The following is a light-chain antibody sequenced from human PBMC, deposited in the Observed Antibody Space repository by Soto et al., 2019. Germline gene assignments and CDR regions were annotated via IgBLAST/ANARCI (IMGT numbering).Light chain of an antibody. V-gene: IGKV3-15*01. CDR3: QEYIQWPTGM. J-gene: IGKJ1*01. CDR1: QFVSSR. CDR2: DTS. Sequence: DIVVTQSPATLSASPGERVTLSCRASQFVSSRLAWYQRRPGQVPRLLIYDTSTRAHGISARFSGSGSGTELTLTISSLQSEDFAVYYCQEYIQWPTGMFGPGTKVDIK.